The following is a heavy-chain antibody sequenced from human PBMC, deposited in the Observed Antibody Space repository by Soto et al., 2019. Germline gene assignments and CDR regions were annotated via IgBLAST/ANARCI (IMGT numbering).Heavy chain of an antibody. CDR3: ARDMRELFTLGPDY. D-gene: IGHD3-10*01. V-gene: IGHV4-59*01. CDR2: IYYSGST. J-gene: IGHJ4*02. CDR1: GGSISSYY. Sequence: PSETLSLTCTVSGGSISSYYWSWIRQPPGKGLEWIGYIYYSGSTNYNPSLKSRVTISVDTSKNQFSLKLSSVTAADTAVYYCARDMRELFTLGPDYWGQGTQVTVS.